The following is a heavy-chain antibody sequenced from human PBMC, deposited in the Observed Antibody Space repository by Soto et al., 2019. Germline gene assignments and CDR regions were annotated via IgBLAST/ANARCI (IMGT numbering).Heavy chain of an antibody. D-gene: IGHD6-13*01. J-gene: IGHJ5*02. CDR3: ARGLSNVGSKYSSSWYGPFDP. CDR2: INHSGST. CDR1: GGSFSGYY. V-gene: IGHV4-34*01. Sequence: QVQLQQWGAGLLKPSETLSLTCAVYGGSFSGYYWSWIRQPPGKGLEWIGEINHSGSTNYNPSLKRRVTISVDTSKNQFSLKLSSVTAADTAVYYCARGLSNVGSKYSSSWYGPFDPWGQGTLVTVSS.